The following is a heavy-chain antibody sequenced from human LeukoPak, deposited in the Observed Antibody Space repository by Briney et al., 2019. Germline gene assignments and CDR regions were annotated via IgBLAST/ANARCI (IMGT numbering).Heavy chain of an antibody. CDR3: ARVNWNYIYYFDY. V-gene: IGHV3-11*01. J-gene: IGHJ4*02. D-gene: IGHD1-7*01. CDR1: GFTFSDYY. Sequence: GGSLRLSCAASGFTFSDYYMSWIRQAPGKGLEWVSYISSSGSTIYYADSVKGRFTISRDNAKNSLYLQMNSLRAEDTAVYYCARVNWNYIYYFDYWGQGTLVTVSS. CDR2: ISSSGSTI.